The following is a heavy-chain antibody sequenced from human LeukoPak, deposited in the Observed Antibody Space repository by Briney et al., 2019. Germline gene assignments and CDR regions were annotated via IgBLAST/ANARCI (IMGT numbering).Heavy chain of an antibody. Sequence: GGSLRLSCEASGFSFSIYGMSWVRQAPGKGLEWVSGISGSGGNTYYAEALTGRFTVSRDNSKNTLYLQMNSLRAEETAVYYCAKELGYCSGGSCSRGYYFDYWGQGTLVTVSS. D-gene: IGHD2-15*01. J-gene: IGHJ4*02. CDR1: GFSFSIYG. CDR3: AKELGYCSGGSCSRGYYFDY. V-gene: IGHV3-23*01. CDR2: ISGSGGNT.